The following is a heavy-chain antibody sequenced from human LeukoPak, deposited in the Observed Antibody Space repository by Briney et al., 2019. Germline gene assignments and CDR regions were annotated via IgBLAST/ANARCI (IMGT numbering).Heavy chain of an antibody. D-gene: IGHD2-2*01. CDR1: GGSFSGYY. CDR3: ARGLYCSSTSCYENAFGI. CDR2: INHSGST. J-gene: IGHJ3*02. V-gene: IGHV4-34*01. Sequence: SETLSLTCAAYGGSFSGYYWSWIRQPPGKGLEWIGEINHSGSTNYNPSLKSRVTISVDTSKNQFSLKLSSVTAADTAVYYCARGLYCSSTSCYENAFGIWGQGTMVTVSS.